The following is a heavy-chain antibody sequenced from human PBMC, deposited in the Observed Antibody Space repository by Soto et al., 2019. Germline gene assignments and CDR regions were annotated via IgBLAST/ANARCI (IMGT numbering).Heavy chain of an antibody. Sequence: QVQLVQSGAEVKKPGSSVKVSCKASGGTFSSYAISWVRQAPGQGLEWMGGIIPIFGTANYAQKFQGRVTITADESTSTAYMELSSLRSEDTAVYYCARGAGKSLRWMATEPVNWFDPWGQGTLVTVSS. V-gene: IGHV1-69*01. J-gene: IGHJ5*02. CDR2: IIPIFGTA. D-gene: IGHD5-12*01. CDR3: ARGAGKSLRWMATEPVNWFDP. CDR1: GGTFSSYA.